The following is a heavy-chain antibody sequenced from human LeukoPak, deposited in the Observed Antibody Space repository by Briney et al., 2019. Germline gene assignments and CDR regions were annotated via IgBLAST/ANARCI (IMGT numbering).Heavy chain of an antibody. CDR1: GYTFTSYD. Sequence: EASVKVSCKASGYTFTSYDINWVRQATGQGLEWMGWMNPNSGNTGYAQKFQGRVTMTRNTSISTAYMELSSLRSEDTAVYYCARGSGNDILTGYSPGGDYWGQGTLVTVSS. V-gene: IGHV1-8*01. J-gene: IGHJ4*02. CDR2: MNPNSGNT. D-gene: IGHD3-9*01. CDR3: ARGSGNDILTGYSPGGDY.